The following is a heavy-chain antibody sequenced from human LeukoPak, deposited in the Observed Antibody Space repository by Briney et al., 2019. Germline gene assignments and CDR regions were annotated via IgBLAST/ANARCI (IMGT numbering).Heavy chain of an antibody. CDR2: INHSGST. D-gene: IGHD3-3*01. CDR3: ARAPTYYDFWSGYYTRRSYYFDY. CDR1: GGSFSGYY. Sequence: PSETLSLTCAVYGGSFSGYYWSWLRQPPGKGLEWIGEINHSGSTNYNPSLKSRVTISVDTSKNQFSLKLSSVTAADTAVYYCARAPTYYDFWSGYYTRRSYYFDYWGQGTLVTVSS. V-gene: IGHV4-34*01. J-gene: IGHJ4*02.